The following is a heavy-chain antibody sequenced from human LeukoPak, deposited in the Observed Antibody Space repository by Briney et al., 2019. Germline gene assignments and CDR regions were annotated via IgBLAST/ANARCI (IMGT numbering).Heavy chain of an antibody. V-gene: IGHV3-11*05. CDR2: ISSSSSYT. J-gene: IGHJ4*02. Sequence: GGSLRLSCAASAFTFSDYYMSWIRQAPGKGLERVSYISSSSSYTNYADSVKGRFTISRDNAKNSLYLQMNSLRADDTAVYYCARGRARGVAAPFDYWGQGTLVTVSS. CDR1: AFTFSDYY. D-gene: IGHD3-10*01. CDR3: ARGRARGVAAPFDY.